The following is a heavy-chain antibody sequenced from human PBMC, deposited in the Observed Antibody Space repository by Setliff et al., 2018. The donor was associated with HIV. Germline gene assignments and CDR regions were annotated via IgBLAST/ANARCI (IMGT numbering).Heavy chain of an antibody. CDR1: GESFSGYY. CDR2: INHSGST. D-gene: IGHD6-19*01. Sequence: PSETLSLTCAVYGESFSGYYWTWIRQSPGKGLEWIGEINHSGSTNYNPPLKSRVTISVDTSKNQFSLKLHSMTAADTAVYFCARGRAYSSGWGLLRNYYMDVWGKGPRSPSP. V-gene: IGHV4-34*01. CDR3: ARGRAYSSGWGLLRNYYMDV. J-gene: IGHJ6*03.